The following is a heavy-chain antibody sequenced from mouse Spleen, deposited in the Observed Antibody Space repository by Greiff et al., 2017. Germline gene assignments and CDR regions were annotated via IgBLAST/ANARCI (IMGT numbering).Heavy chain of an antibody. D-gene: IGHD1-1*01. CDR1: GFTFSDYG. CDR3: ARDGPYYGSSPFAY. V-gene: IGHV5-15*02. CDR2: ISNLAYSI. Sequence: EVMLVESGGGLVQPGGSRKLSCAASGFTFSDYGMAWVRQAPGKGPEWVAFISNLAYSIYYADTVTGRFTISRENAKNTLYLEMSSLRSEDTAMYYCARDGPYYGSSPFAYWGQGTLVTVSA. J-gene: IGHJ3*01.